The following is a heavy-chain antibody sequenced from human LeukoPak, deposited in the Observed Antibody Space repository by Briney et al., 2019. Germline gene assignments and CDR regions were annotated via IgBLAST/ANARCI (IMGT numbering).Heavy chain of an antibody. J-gene: IGHJ4*02. D-gene: IGHD2/OR15-2a*01. Sequence: PGESVKISCKASGYTLTNYWIGWVRQMPGKGLEWMGIIQPGDSSTGYSPSFQGQVTISADKSISTSYLQWSSMKASDTAMYYCARWPRGSTNCYFYYWVQGTLVTVSS. CDR2: IQPGDSST. CDR3: ARWPRGSTNCYFYY. V-gene: IGHV5-51*01. CDR1: GYTLTNYW.